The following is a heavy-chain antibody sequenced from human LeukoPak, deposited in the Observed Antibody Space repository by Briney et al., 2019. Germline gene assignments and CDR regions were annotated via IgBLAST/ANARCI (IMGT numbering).Heavy chain of an antibody. Sequence: SETLSLTCTVSGGSISSGGYYWSWIRQHPGKGLEWIGYIYYSGSTYYNPSLKSRVTISVDTSKNQCSLKLSSVTAADTAVYYCARGLMVAAARLYYFDYWGQGTLVTVSS. CDR3: ARGLMVAAARLYYFDY. V-gene: IGHV4-31*03. CDR2: IYYSGST. CDR1: GGSISSGGYY. J-gene: IGHJ4*02. D-gene: IGHD6-13*01.